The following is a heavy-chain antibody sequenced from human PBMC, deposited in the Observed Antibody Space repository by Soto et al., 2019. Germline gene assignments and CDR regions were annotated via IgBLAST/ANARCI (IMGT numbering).Heavy chain of an antibody. V-gene: IGHV4-39*01. CDR2: IYYSGST. CDR1: GGSISSSSYY. D-gene: IGHD6-13*01. Sequence: QLQLQESGPGLVKPSETLSLTCTVSGGSISSSSYYWGWIRQPPGKGLEWIGSIYYSGSTYYNPSLKSRVNISVDTSKTQFSLKLSSVTASDTAVYYCARRKVAAAGTWDYYYGMDVWGQGTTVTVSS. J-gene: IGHJ6*02. CDR3: ARRKVAAAGTWDYYYGMDV.